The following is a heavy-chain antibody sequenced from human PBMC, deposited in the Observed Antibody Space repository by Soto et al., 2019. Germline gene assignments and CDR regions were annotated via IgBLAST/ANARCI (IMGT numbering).Heavy chain of an antibody. J-gene: IGHJ6*03. CDR3: ARDRRGSGPPFHYYYYMDV. Sequence: ASVKVSCKASGYTFTGYYMHWVRQAPGQGLEWMGWINPNSGGTNYAQKFQGWVTMTRDTSISTAYMELSRLRSDDTAVYYCARDRRGSGPPFHYYYYMDVWGKGTTVTVSS. CDR2: INPNSGGT. V-gene: IGHV1-2*04. D-gene: IGHD3-16*01. CDR1: GYTFTGYY.